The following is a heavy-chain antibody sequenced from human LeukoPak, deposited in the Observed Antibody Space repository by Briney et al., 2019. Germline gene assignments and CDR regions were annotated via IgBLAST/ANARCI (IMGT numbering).Heavy chain of an antibody. CDR3: ARDGYSGNDGL. J-gene: IGHJ4*02. CDR1: GGSISSYY. CDR2: IYHSGST. Sequence: SETLSLTCTVSGGSISSYYWSWIRQPPGKGLEWIGYIYHSGSTKYNPSLKSRVTISVDASKNQFSLKMSSVTAADTAVYYCARDGYSGNDGLWGQGTLVTVSS. D-gene: IGHD5-12*01. V-gene: IGHV4-59*01.